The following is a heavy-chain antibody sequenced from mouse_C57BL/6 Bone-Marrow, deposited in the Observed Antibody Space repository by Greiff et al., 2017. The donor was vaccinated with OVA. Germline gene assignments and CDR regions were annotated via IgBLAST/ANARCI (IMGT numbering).Heavy chain of an antibody. Sequence: QVQLQQPGAELVKPGASVKMSCKASGYTFTSYWITWVKQRPGQGLEWIGDIYPGSGSTNYNEKFKSKATLTVDTSSSTAYMQLSSLTSEDSAVYYCARYPGGWLLGWFAYWGQGTLVTVSA. V-gene: IGHV1-55*01. CDR3: ARYPGGWLLGWFAY. J-gene: IGHJ3*01. D-gene: IGHD2-3*01. CDR2: IYPGSGST. CDR1: GYTFTSYW.